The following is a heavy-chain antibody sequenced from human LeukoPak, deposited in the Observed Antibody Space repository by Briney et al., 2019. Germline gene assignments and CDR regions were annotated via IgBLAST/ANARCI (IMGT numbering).Heavy chain of an antibody. CDR3: ARDLMGRLYYFDY. CDR2: ISSSSSYI. J-gene: IGHJ4*02. D-gene: IGHD6-25*01. CDR1: GFTFSSYS. V-gene: IGHV3-21*01. Sequence: PGGSLRLSCAASGFTFSSYSMNWVRQAPGKGLEWVSSISSSSSYIYYADSVKGRFTISRDNAKNSLYLQMNSLRAEDTAVYYCARDLMGRLYYFDYWGQGTLVTVSS.